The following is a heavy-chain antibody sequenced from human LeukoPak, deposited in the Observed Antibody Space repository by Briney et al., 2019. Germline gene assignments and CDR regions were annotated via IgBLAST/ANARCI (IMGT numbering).Heavy chain of an antibody. CDR2: IYTSGST. CDR3: ARGLVYDFWSGYYYNWFDP. Sequence: SQTLSLTCTVSGGSISSGSYYWSWIRQPAGKGLEWIGRIYTSGSTNYNPSLKSRVTISVDTSKNQFSLKLSSVTAADTAVYYCARGLVYDFWSGYYYNWFDPWGQGTLVTVSS. J-gene: IGHJ5*02. CDR1: GGSISSGSYY. D-gene: IGHD3-3*01. V-gene: IGHV4-61*02.